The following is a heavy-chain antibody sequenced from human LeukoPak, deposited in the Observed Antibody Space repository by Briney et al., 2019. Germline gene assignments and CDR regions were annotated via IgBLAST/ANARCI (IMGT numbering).Heavy chain of an antibody. CDR3: AKPGIAVAGISNWFDP. CDR1: GFTFSSYA. V-gene: IGHV3-23*01. J-gene: IGHJ5*02. D-gene: IGHD6-19*01. CDR2: ISGSGGST. Sequence: GGSLRLSCAASGFTFSSYAMSWVRQAPGKGLEWVSAISGSGGSTYYADSVKGRFTISRDNSKNTLYLQMNSLRAEDTAVYYCAKPGIAVAGISNWFDPWGQGTLVTVPS.